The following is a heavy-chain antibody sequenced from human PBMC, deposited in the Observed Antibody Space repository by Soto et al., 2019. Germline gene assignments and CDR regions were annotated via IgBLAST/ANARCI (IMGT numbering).Heavy chain of an antibody. CDR3: ARDRLEWELPDAFDI. Sequence: GGSLRLSCAASGFTFSSYAMHWVRQAPGKGLEWVAVISYDGSNKYYADSVKGRFTISRDNSKNTLYLQMNSLRAEDTAVYYCARDRLEWELPDAFDIWGQGTMVTVSS. D-gene: IGHD1-26*01. J-gene: IGHJ3*02. V-gene: IGHV3-30-3*01. CDR2: ISYDGSNK. CDR1: GFTFSSYA.